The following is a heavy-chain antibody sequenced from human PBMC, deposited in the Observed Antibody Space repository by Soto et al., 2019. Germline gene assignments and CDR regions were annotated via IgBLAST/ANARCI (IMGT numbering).Heavy chain of an antibody. V-gene: IGHV3-48*02. J-gene: IGHJ6*02. D-gene: IGHD1-20*01. CDR3: AREGITVTTNSRDYYYYGMDV. Sequence: EVQLVESGGGLVQPGGSLRLSCAASGFTFSSYSMNWVRQAPGKGLEWVSYISSSSSTIYYADSVKGRFTISRDNAKNSLYLQMNSRRDEDTAVYYCAREGITVTTNSRDYYYYGMDVWGQGTTVTVSS. CDR1: GFTFSSYS. CDR2: ISSSSSTI.